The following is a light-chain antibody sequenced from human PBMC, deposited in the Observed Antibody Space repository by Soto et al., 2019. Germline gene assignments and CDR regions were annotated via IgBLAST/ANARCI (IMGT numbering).Light chain of an antibody. CDR1: SSDVGGYNY. Sequence: QSALTQPAYVSVSPGQSITISCTGTSSDVGGYNYVSWYQQHPGKATKLLIYDFSNRPSGVSNRFSGSNSGNTASLTISVLKAEDEADYYGISYTRSSPPVVFGGGTKVTDL. J-gene: IGLJ2*01. V-gene: IGLV2-14*01. CDR2: DFS. CDR3: ISYTRSSPPVV.